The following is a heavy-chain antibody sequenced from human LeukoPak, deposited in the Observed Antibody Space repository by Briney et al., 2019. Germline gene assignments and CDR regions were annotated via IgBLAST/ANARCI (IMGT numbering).Heavy chain of an antibody. D-gene: IGHD1-26*01. V-gene: IGHV3-48*02. CDR1: GFTFSIYS. J-gene: IGHJ4*02. CDR3: ARTIGGSYYLGHFDS. CDR2: ITSTSSTI. Sequence: PGGSLRLSCAASGFTFSIYSMNWVRQAPGKGLEWVSYITSTSSTIYYADSVKGRFTISRDNAKNSLYLQMNSLRDEDTAVYYCARTIGGSYYLGHFDSWGQGTLVTVSS.